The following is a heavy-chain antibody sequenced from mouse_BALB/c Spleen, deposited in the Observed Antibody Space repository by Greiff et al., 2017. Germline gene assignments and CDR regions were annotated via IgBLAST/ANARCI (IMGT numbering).Heavy chain of an antibody. V-gene: IGHV1S29*02. Sequence: VQLKESGPELVKPGASVKISCKASGYTFTDYNMHWVKQSHGKSLEWIGYIYPYNGGTGYNQKFKSKATLTADKSSSTAYMQLSSLTSEDSAVYYCARGDGYWFAYWGQGTLVTVSA. D-gene: IGHD3-3*01. CDR1: GYTFTDYN. CDR3: ARGDGYWFAY. CDR2: IYPYNGGT. J-gene: IGHJ3*01.